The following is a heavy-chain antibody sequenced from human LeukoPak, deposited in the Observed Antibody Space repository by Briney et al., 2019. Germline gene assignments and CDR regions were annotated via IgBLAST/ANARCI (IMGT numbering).Heavy chain of an antibody. V-gene: IGHV1-69*04. J-gene: IGHJ6*03. CDR3: AREDGDYYYMDV. CDR2: IIPILGIA. Sequence: SVKVSCKASGGTFSSYTMSWVRQAPGQGLEWMGRIIPILGIANYAQKFQGRVTITADKSTSTAYMELSSLRSEDTAVYYCAREDGDYYYMDVWGKGTTVTVSS. CDR1: GGTFSSYT. D-gene: IGHD4-17*01.